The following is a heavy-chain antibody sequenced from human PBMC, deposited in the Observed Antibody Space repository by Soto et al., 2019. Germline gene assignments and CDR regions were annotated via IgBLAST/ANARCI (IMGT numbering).Heavy chain of an antibody. CDR1: GFTFSSYS. D-gene: IGHD3-3*01. J-gene: IGHJ6*03. V-gene: IGHV3-21*01. Sequence: GVLRLSCAASGFTFSSYSMNWVRQTQGKRLEWVSSISSSSSYIYYADSVKGRFTISRDNAKNSLYLQMNSLRAEDTAVYYCARAPRYDFWCCSAPAYYYMDVCGKGTTVTVSS. CDR2: ISSSSSYI. CDR3: ARAPRYDFWCCSAPAYYYMDV.